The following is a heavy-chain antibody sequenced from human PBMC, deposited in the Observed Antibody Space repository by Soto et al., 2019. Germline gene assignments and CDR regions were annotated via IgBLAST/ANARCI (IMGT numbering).Heavy chain of an antibody. V-gene: IGHV3-33*08. CDR2: IWYDGSNK. CDR1: GFTFSSYW. J-gene: IGHJ6*02. CDR3: ATETGSHHYYYYGMDV. D-gene: IGHD1-26*01. Sequence: GGSLRLSCAASGFTFSSYWMHWVRQAPGKGLEWVAVIWYDGSNKYYADSVKGRFTISRDNSKNTLYLQMNSLRAEDTAVYYCATETGSHHYYYYGMDVWGQGT.